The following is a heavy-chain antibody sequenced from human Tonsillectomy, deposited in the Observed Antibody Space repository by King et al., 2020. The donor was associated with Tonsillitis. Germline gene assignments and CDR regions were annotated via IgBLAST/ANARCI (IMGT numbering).Heavy chain of an antibody. CDR3: ARVQVRQQLGDY. D-gene: IGHD6-13*01. Sequence: QLVQSGAEVKKPGASVKVSCKASGYTFPNYGVSWVRQAPGQGLECMGWISTDNGYTNFAQKFQGRVTMATDTSTSTVYLALRSLTSDDTAIYYCARVQVRQQLGDYWGQGTLVTVSS. CDR2: ISTDNGYT. J-gene: IGHJ4*02. CDR1: GYTFPNYG. V-gene: IGHV1-18*01.